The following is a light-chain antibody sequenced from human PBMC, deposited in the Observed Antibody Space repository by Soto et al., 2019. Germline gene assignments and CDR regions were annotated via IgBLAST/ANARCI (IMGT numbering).Light chain of an antibody. CDR3: QQSYSTPPIT. CDR2: AAS. J-gene: IGKJ5*01. Sequence: IQMTQSPSTLSASVGYRVTIICRASQSISRRLAWYQQKPWKAPKLLIYAASSLQSGVPSRFSGSGSGTDFTLTISSLQPEDFATYYCQQSYSTPPITFGQGTRLEIK. V-gene: IGKV1-39*01. CDR1: QSISRR.